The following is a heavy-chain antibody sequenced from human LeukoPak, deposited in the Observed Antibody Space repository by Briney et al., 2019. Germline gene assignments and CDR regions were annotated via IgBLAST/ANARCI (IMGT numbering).Heavy chain of an antibody. CDR2: INPNSGGT. D-gene: IGHD3-10*01. V-gene: IGHV1-2*02. J-gene: IGHJ6*04. CDR3: ARDGSWYYGSGSYKMDV. CDR1: GYTFTAYY. Sequence: ASVKVSCKASGYTFTAYYMHWVRQAPGQGLEWMGWINPNSGGTNYAQKFQGRVTMTRDTSISTAYMELSRLRSDDTAVYYCARDGSWYYGSGSYKMDVWGKGTTVTVSS.